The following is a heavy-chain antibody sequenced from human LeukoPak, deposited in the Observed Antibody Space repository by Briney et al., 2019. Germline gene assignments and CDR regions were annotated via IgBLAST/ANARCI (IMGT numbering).Heavy chain of an antibody. CDR2: IRSKAYGGTT. J-gene: IGHJ4*02. Sequence: GGSLRLSCTAPGFTFGDYAMSWVRQAPGKGLEWVGFIRSKAYGGTTEYAASVKGRFTISRDDSKSIAYLQMNSLKTEDTAVYYCTRVYDYGDYSPLFDYWGQGTLVTVSS. CDR1: GFTFGDYA. D-gene: IGHD4-17*01. V-gene: IGHV3-49*04. CDR3: TRVYDYGDYSPLFDY.